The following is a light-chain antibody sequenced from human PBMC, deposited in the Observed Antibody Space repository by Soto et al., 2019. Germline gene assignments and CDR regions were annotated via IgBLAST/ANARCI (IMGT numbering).Light chain of an antibody. V-gene: IGLV1-44*01. CDR2: SNN. CDR3: AAWDDSRNGVV. Sequence: QSVLTQPPSASGTPGQRVTISCSGSSSNIGSNTVDWYQQLPGTAPKLLIYSNNQRPSGVPDRFSGSKSGTSASLAISGLKSEDEADYSCAAWDDSRNGVVFGGGTQLTVL. J-gene: IGLJ2*01. CDR1: SSNIGSNT.